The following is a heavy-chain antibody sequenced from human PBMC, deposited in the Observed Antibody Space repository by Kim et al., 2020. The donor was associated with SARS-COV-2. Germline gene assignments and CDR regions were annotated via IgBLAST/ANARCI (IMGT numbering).Heavy chain of an antibody. D-gene: IGHD3-22*01. V-gene: IGHV4-59*13. CDR1: GGSISSYY. Sequence: SETLSLTCTVSGGSISSYYWSWIRQPPGKGLEWIGYIYYSGSTNYNPSLKSRVTISVDTSKNQFSLKLSSVTAADTAVYYWARASEGFHSSGYRYWYFDLWGRGTLVTVSS. J-gene: IGHJ2*01. CDR2: IYYSGST. CDR3: ARASEGFHSSGYRYWYFDL.